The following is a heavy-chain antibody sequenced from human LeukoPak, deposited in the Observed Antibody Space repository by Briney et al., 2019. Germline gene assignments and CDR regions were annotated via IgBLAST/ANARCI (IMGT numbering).Heavy chain of an antibody. CDR1: GFTFGSYG. V-gene: IGHV3-23*01. Sequence: GGSLRLSCAASGFTFGSYGMSWVRQAPGKGLEWVSFITPNADRTSYADSVEGRFTISRDNPRNTLSMQMNSVRDEDTALYYCASMHGYYDGSGYWVQWGQGTLVTVSS. D-gene: IGHD3-22*01. CDR2: ITPNADRT. J-gene: IGHJ1*01. CDR3: ASMHGYYDGSGYWVQ.